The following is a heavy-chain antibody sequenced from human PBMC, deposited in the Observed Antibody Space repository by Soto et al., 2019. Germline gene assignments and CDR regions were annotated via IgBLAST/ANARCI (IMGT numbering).Heavy chain of an antibody. CDR1: GYTFTGYY. V-gene: IGHV1-69*04. CDR2: IIPILGIA. J-gene: IGHJ4*02. CDR3: ARDLSYFDY. Sequence: GASVKVSCKASGYTFTGYYMHWVRQAPGQGLEWMGRIIPILGIANYAQKFQGRVTITADKSTSTAYMELSSLRSEDTAVYYCARDLSYFDYWGQGTLVTVSS.